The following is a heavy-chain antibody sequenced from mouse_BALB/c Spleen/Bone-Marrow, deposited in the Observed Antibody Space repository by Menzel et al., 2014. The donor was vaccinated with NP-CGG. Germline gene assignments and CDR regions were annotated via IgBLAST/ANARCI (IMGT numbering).Heavy chain of an antibody. D-gene: IGHD2-2*01. V-gene: IGHV1-14*01. CDR2: INPYNDGT. Sequence: EVQLQQSGPELVKPGASVKMSCKASGYTFTSYVMHWVKQKPGQGLEWIGNINPYNDGTKYNEKFKGKATLTSDKSSSTAFMELSSLTSEDSAVYYCARSLYGYDWYFDGWGAGTTVTVSS. CDR1: GYTFTSYV. CDR3: ARSLYGYDWYFDG. J-gene: IGHJ1*01.